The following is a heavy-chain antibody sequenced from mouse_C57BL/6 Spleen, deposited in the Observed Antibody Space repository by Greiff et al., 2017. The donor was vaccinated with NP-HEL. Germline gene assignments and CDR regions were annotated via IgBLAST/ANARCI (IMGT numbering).Heavy chain of an antibody. CDR2: ILPGRGST. J-gene: IGHJ1*03. CDR3: ARRPLGYFDV. V-gene: IGHV1-9*01. CDR1: GYTFTGYW. Sequence: QVQLKESGAELMKPGASVKLSCKATGYTFTGYWIEWVKQRPGHGLEWIGEILPGRGSTNYNEKFKGKATFTADTSSNTAYMQLSSLTTEDSAIYYCARRPLGYFDVWGTGTTVTVSS.